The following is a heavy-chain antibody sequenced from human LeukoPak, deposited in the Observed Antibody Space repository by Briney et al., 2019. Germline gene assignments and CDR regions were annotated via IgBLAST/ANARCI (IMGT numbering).Heavy chain of an antibody. J-gene: IGHJ3*02. CDR1: GFTFSSYS. Sequence: GGSLRLSCAASGFTFSSYSMNWVRQAPGKGLEWVSSISSSSNYIYYADSVKGRFTISRDNAKNSLYLQMNSLRAEDTAVYYCARRTYCSSTSCPVRAFDIWGQGTMVTVSS. CDR3: ARRTYCSSTSCPVRAFDI. D-gene: IGHD2-2*01. V-gene: IGHV3-21*01. CDR2: ISSSSNYI.